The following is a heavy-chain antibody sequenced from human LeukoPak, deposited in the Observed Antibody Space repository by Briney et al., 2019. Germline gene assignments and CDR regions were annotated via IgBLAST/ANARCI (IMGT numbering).Heavy chain of an antibody. Sequence: LGTLSLTCALYGESSSAYFWNCIREAPGKPLEYIGEINDRGSFHYNPSLKPRVTLSVDTSKNQFSLKLTSVTAADTAVYFCARGSSFDGYCSAGACDAGYYDSWGEGTPVTVSS. CDR2: INDRGSF. V-gene: IGHV4-34*01. J-gene: IGHJ4*02. CDR3: ARGSSFDGYCSAGACDAGYYDS. CDR1: GESSSAYF. D-gene: IGHD2-15*01.